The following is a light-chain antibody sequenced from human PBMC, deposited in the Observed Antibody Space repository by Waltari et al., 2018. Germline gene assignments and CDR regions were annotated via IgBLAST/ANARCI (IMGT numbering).Light chain of an antibody. CDR1: QSLLRSTGYNS. CDR2: LGS. J-gene: IGKJ3*01. V-gene: IGKV2-28*01. CDR3: MQALHTPTT. Sequence: DIVMTQSPLSLSVTPGEPASISCRSSQSLLRSTGYNSLVWYVQKPGQPPQLLISLGSDPASGVPDRFSGSGTGTDFTLKISRVEAEDVGIYYCMQALHTPTTFGPGTKVDIK.